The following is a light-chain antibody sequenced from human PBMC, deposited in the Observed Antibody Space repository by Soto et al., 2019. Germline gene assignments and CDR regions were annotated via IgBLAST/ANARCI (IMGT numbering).Light chain of an antibody. V-gene: IGKV3-20*01. CDR2: GAS. Sequence: EIVLTQSPGTLALYPGERATLSCRASQSVSSSYLAWYQQKPGQAPRVXSYGASSRATGIPDRFSGSGSGTDFTLTISRLEPEDFEVYYCQQYGSSPRTFGQGTKVDIK. CDR3: QQYGSSPRT. CDR1: QSVSSSY. J-gene: IGKJ1*01.